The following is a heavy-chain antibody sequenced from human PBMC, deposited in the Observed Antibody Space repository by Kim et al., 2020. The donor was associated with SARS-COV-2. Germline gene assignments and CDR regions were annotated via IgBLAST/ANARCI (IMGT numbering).Heavy chain of an antibody. CDR3: AKDLGPGYDFWSGYPPYYYGMDV. Sequence: GGSLRLSCAASGFTFSSYAMSWVRQAPGKGLEWVSAISGSGGSTYYADSVKGRFTISRDNSKKTLYLQMNSLRAEDTAVYYCAKDLGPGYDFWSGYPPYYYGMDVWGQGTTVTVSS. D-gene: IGHD3-3*01. CDR1: GFTFSSYA. V-gene: IGHV3-23*01. CDR2: ISGSGGST. J-gene: IGHJ6*02.